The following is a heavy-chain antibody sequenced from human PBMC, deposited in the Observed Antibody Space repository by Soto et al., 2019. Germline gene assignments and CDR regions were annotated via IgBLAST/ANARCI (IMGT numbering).Heavy chain of an antibody. D-gene: IGHD2-21*02. CDR2: VNPSGGHT. V-gene: IGHV1-46*01. Sequence: QVQLVQSGAEVKKPGASVKVSCKASGDTFTDYYIHWVRQAPGQGLEWMGTVNPSGGHTTYAQHFLGRRTMNRATSTSTLYMELTSLTSEATAVYYCARGGHVVVVTAALDYWGQGTLVTVSS. CDR3: ARGGHVVVVTAALDY. CDR1: GDTFTDYY. J-gene: IGHJ4*02.